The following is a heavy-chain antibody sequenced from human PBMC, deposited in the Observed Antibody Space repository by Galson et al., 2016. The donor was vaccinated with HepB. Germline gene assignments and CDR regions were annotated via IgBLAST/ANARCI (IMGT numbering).Heavy chain of an antibody. J-gene: IGHJ6*04. CDR2: IKSNGDTT. CDR3: ARDQAIRSSEYYYYGMDV. D-gene: IGHD3-16*01. CDR1: GLTFSTYT. V-gene: IGHV3-64*01. Sequence: SLRLSCAASGLTFSTYTMHWVRQAPGRRPEYVSAIKSNGDTTYYANSVKGRFTISRDNGKNSLYLQMNSLRGEDTALYYCARDQAIRSSEYYYYGMDVWGRGTTVTVSS.